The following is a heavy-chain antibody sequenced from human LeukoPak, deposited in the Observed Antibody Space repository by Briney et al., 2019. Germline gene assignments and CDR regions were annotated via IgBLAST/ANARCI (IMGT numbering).Heavy chain of an antibody. CDR2: ISSGSDTI. V-gene: IGHV3-48*04. CDR1: GFTFAIYG. D-gene: IGHD5-24*01. Sequence: GGSLRLSCAASGFTFAIYGMNWVRQAPGKGPEWVSYISSGSDTIYYADSAKGRFTMSRDNAKNSLFLQMNSLRAEDTAVDYCARATRNGYDYWGQGTLVAVSS. J-gene: IGHJ4*02. CDR3: ARATRNGYDY.